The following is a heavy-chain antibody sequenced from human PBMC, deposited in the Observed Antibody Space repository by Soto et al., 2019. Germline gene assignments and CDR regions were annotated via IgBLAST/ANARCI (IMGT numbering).Heavy chain of an antibody. CDR1: GGTFSTYA. Sequence: SVKVSCKASGGTFSTYAINWVRQALGQGLEWMGGIIPIFGTANYAQKFQDRVTITADESTSTAYMELSSLRSEDTAVYYCASHSFYYDSSGYYPPLGYWGQGTMVTVSS. D-gene: IGHD3-22*01. J-gene: IGHJ4*02. CDR3: ASHSFYYDSSGYYPPLGY. V-gene: IGHV1-69*13. CDR2: IIPIFGTA.